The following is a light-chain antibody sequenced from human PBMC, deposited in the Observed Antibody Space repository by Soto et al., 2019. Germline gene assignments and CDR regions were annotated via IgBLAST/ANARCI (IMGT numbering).Light chain of an antibody. CDR3: QQYNRSPWT. J-gene: IGKJ1*01. CDR1: QSVSGW. Sequence: DIQMTQSPSTLSASVGDTVTVTCRASQSVSGWLAWYQQKPGRAPKLLIYKASILESGVPSRFSGTGSGTEFTLTISSLQPDDFATYYCQQYNRSPWTFGQGTKVDIK. CDR2: KAS. V-gene: IGKV1-5*03.